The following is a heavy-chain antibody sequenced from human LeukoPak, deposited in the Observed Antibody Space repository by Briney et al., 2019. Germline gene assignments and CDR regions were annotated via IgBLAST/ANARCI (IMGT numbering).Heavy chain of an antibody. V-gene: IGHV4-59*01. J-gene: IGHJ2*01. CDR2: TSNIVST. Sequence: PSETLSLTCSVSGASIGTSFWSWFRQHPGKGLEWIAYTSNIVSTHYNPSLKSRLTISMDASKNPLSLKLTSVTPADTAVYYCARDVSRGNWYFDLWGRGTLVTVSS. CDR3: ARDVSRGNWYFDL. D-gene: IGHD1-1*01. CDR1: GASIGTSF.